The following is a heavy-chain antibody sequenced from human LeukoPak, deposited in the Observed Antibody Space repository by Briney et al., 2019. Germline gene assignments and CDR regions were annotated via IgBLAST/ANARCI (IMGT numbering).Heavy chain of an antibody. V-gene: IGHV4-4*07. Sequence: PSETLSLTCTVSGGSISSYYWSWIRQPAGKGLEWIGRIYTSGSINYNPSLKSRVTISVDKSKNRFSLKLSSVTAADTAVYYCARDGGEVLWFGELGNWFDPWGQGTLVIVSS. CDR3: ARDGGEVLWFGELGNWFDP. CDR1: GGSISSYY. CDR2: IYTSGSI. D-gene: IGHD3-10*01. J-gene: IGHJ5*02.